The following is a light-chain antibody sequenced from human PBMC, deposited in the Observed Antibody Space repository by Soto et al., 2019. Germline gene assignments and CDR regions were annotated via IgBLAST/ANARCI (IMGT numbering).Light chain of an antibody. CDR1: NNDFGGFNY. Sequence: GLEQPRSMFGAPGQSVPIPSPGNNNDFGGFNYVSWYQQHPGKAPKLMIYDVTERPSGVPDRFSGSKSGNTASLTISGLQAEDDSDYYCRSYGSPDPFWVFFGCTKVTV. CDR3: RSYGSPDPFWV. J-gene: IGLJ3*02. V-gene: IGLV2-11*01. CDR2: DVT.